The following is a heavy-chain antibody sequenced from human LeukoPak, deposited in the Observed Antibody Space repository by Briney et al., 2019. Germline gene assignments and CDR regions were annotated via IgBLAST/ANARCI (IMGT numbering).Heavy chain of an antibody. CDR2: IRYDGSNK. J-gene: IGHJ6*03. CDR1: GFTFSSYG. Sequence: GGSLGLSCAASGFTFSSYGMHWDRQAPGKGLEWVTFIRYDGSNKYYADSVKGRFTISRDNSKNTLYLQMNSLRAEDTAVYYCAKDGTAMVIYYYYYMDVWGKGTTVTVSS. CDR3: AKDGTAMVIYYYYYMDV. V-gene: IGHV3-30*02. D-gene: IGHD5-18*01.